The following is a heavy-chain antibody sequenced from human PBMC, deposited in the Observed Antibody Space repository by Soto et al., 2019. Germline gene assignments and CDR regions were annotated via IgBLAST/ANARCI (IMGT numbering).Heavy chain of an antibody. J-gene: IGHJ4*02. CDR3: ARAVAVPADFDY. CDR2: INAGNGNT. CDR1: GYTFTGYA. Sequence: QVQLVQSGAEEKKPGASVKVSCKASGYTFTGYAMHWVRQAPGQRLEWMGWINAGNGNTKYSQKCQGRVTITRDTSASTAYMELSSLRSEDTAVFYCARAVAVPADFDYWGQGTLVNVSS. V-gene: IGHV1-3*05. D-gene: IGHD6-19*01.